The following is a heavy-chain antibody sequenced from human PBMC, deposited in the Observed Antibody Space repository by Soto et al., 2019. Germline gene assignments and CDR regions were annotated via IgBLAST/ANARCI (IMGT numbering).Heavy chain of an antibody. V-gene: IGHV4-39*01. CDR2: IDNSGNT. CDR1: GGSISSLNYY. CDR3: ARHTNRGTQY. Sequence: QLQLQESGPGLVKPSETLSLTCTVSGGSISSLNYYWAWIRQPPGKGLEWIGSIDNSGNTYYSSSLKSRVTISIDTSKNQFSLKVTSVTAADTSVYYCARHTNRGTQYWGQGTLVSVSS. J-gene: IGHJ1*01. D-gene: IGHD3-3*01.